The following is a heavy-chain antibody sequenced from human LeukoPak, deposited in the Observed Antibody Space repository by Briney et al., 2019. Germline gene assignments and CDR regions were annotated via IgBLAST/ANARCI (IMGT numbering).Heavy chain of an antibody. V-gene: IGHV3-23*01. J-gene: IGHJ6*03. CDR1: GFTFVTIA. D-gene: IGHD6-13*01. CDR2: ISGSGGGT. Sequence: PGGSLRLSCAASGFTFVTIAMGWVRQAPGKGLEWVSTISGSGGGTYYADSVKGRFTISRDNSKNTLYLQMNSLRAEDTAVYYCVKHKGAGSRYSYSMDVWGKGATVTVSS. CDR3: VKHKGAGSRYSYSMDV.